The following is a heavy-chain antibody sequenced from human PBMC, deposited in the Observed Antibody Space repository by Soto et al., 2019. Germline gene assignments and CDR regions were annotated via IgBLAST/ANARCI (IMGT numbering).Heavy chain of an antibody. Sequence: SVKVSCKASGGTFSSYAISWVRQAPGQGLEWRGGNIPIFGTANYAQKFQGRVTITADKSTSTAYMERSSMRSEDTAVYYCARDQRGYSYGRFDYWGQGTLGTVSS. D-gene: IGHD5-18*01. CDR1: GGTFSSYA. CDR2: NIPIFGTA. V-gene: IGHV1-69*06. CDR3: ARDQRGYSYGRFDY. J-gene: IGHJ4*01.